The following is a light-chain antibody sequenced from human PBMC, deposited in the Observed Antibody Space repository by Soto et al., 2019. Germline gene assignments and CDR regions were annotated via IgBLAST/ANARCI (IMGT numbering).Light chain of an antibody. CDR2: GAS. J-gene: IGKJ1*01. Sequence: MVVTQSPDTLSLSPGETATLSCRASQSVSSNLAWYQQKPGQAPRLLIYGASTRATGIPARFSGSGSGTEFTLTISSLQSEDFAVYYCQQYNNWPRTFGQGTKVDIK. CDR3: QQYNNWPRT. CDR1: QSVSSN. V-gene: IGKV3-15*01.